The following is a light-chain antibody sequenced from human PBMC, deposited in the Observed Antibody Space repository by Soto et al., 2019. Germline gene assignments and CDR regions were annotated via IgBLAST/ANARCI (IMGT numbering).Light chain of an antibody. J-gene: IGKJ4*01. CDR2: GAS. CDR3: QHHNTYPLT. V-gene: IGKV1-9*01. CDR1: QGIRSF. Sequence: DIQLTQSPSFLSASIGDRVTITCRASQGIRSFLAWYQQKPGKAPNLLISGASILRTGVPSRFSGSGSGTEFTLTISSLQPDDVATYYCQHHNTYPLTFGGGTKVEI.